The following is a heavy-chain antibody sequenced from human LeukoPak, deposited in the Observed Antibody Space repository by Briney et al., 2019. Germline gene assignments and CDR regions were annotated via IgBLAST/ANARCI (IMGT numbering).Heavy chain of an antibody. D-gene: IGHD3-22*01. J-gene: IGHJ4*02. CDR3: SAPGWGGGNSSGYYFDH. CDR2: IKQDGSEK. Sequence: PGGSLRLSCVASGFTLSSDWMSWVRQAPGKGQEWVASIKQDGSEKYYVDSVKGRFTISRDNAKNSLYLQMNSLRAEDTAVYYFSAPGWGGGNSSGYYFDHWGQGTLVTVSS. CDR1: GFTLSSDW. V-gene: IGHV3-7*05.